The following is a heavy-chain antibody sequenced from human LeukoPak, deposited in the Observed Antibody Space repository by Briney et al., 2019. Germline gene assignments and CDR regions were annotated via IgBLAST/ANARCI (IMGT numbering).Heavy chain of an antibody. CDR3: ARSFLSIAAAATDY. CDR1: GFTFSSYS. D-gene: IGHD6-13*01. V-gene: IGHV3-21*01. CDR2: ISSSSSYI. J-gene: IGHJ4*02. Sequence: GGSLRLSCAASGFTFSSYSMNWIRQAPGKGLEWVSSISSSSSYIYYADSVKGRFTISRDNAKNSLYLQMNSLRAEDTAVYYCARSFLSIAAAATDYWGQGTLVTVSS.